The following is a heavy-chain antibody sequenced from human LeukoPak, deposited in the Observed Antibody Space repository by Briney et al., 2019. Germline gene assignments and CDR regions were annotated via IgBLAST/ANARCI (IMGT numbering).Heavy chain of an antibody. CDR2: ISYDGSNK. Sequence: GGSLRLSCAASGFTFSSYAMHWVRQAPGKGLEWVAVISYDGSNKYYADSVKGRFTISRDNAKNSLYLQMNSLRAEDTAVYYCARALGVVAATPRRFYCFDPWGQGTLVTVSS. CDR3: ARALGVVAATPRRFYCFDP. CDR1: GFTFSSYA. D-gene: IGHD2-15*01. J-gene: IGHJ5*02. V-gene: IGHV3-30-3*01.